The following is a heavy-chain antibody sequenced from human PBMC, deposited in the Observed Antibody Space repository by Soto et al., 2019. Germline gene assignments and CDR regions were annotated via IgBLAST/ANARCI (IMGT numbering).Heavy chain of an antibody. CDR2: ISSSSTI. D-gene: IGHD1-1*01. Sequence: PGGSLRLSCAASGFTFSSYSMNWVRQAPGKGLEWVSYISSSSTIYYADSVKGRFTISRDNAKNSLYLQMNSLRDEDTAVYYCARVPTGTPSDYWGQGTLVTVSS. V-gene: IGHV3-48*02. CDR1: GFTFSSYS. CDR3: ARVPTGTPSDY. J-gene: IGHJ4*02.